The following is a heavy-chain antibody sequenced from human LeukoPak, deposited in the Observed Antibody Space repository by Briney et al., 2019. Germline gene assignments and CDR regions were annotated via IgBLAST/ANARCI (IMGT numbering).Heavy chain of an antibody. Sequence: SETLSLTCTVSGGSISSYYWSWIRQPPGKGLEWIGDIYYGGSTNYNPSLKRRVTISVDTSKNQFSLKLSSVTAADKAVDYCWGTAWCGELVYYSYMDVWGKGTTVTVSS. J-gene: IGHJ6*03. V-gene: IGHV4-59*01. CDR2: IYYGGST. CDR3: WGTAWCGELVYYSYMDV. CDR1: GGSISSYY. D-gene: IGHD3-10*01.